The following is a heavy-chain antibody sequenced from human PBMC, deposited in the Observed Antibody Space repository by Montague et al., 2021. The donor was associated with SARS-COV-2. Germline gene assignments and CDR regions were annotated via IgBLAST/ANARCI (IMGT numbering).Heavy chain of an antibody. CDR1: GFTFHDYA. D-gene: IGHD3-10*01. CDR2: ISWNSGSI. J-gene: IGHJ4*02. V-gene: IGHV3-9*01. Sequence: SLRLSCAASGFTFHDYALHWVRQVPGKGLEWVSGISWNSGSIGYGDSVKGRFTISRDNAKNSLYLQMNSLRAEDTALNYCAKDRGYYGSGSYFEYWGQGTLVTVSS. CDR3: AKDRGYYGSGSYFEY.